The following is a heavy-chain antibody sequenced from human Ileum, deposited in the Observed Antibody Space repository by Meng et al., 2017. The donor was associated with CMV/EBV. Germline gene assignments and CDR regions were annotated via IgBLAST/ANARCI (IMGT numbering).Heavy chain of an antibody. CDR1: GASIKNYT. Sequence: VRIQASGPGLVTPSATLSLTCIVSGASIKNYTWNWVRQPAGQGLEWIGLIQVIGHTVYNPSLKSRVTVSLDASKSQFSLTLNSVTAADTATYYCAGSRPGGGACDYWGQGILVTVSS. V-gene: IGHV4-4*07. J-gene: IGHJ4*02. CDR2: IQVIGHT. D-gene: IGHD3-16*01. CDR3: AGSRPGGGACDY.